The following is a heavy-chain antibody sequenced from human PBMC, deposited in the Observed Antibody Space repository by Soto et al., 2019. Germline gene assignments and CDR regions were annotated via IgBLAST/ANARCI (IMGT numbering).Heavy chain of an antibody. CDR3: KSRDY. CDR2: IFSGGST. V-gene: IGHV3-53*04. J-gene: IGHJ4*02. CDR1: EFSVSDNY. Sequence: EVQLVESGGDLVLPGGSLRLACAASEFSVSDNYMNWVRQAPGKGLEWVAVIFSGGSTNYADSVKGRFTISRLKSENTLYLQMSSLRPEDTAVYFCKSRDYWGRGTLVTVSS.